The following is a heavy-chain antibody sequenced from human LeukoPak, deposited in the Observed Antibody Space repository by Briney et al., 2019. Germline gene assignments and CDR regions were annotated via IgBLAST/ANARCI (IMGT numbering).Heavy chain of an antibody. CDR2: IKTKSDGGTT. CDR1: GFTFSNAW. Sequence: GGSLRLSCAASGFTFSNAWMSWVRQAPGKGLEWVGRIKTKSDGGTTDYAAPVKGRFTISRDDSKSIAYLQMNSLKTEDTAVYYCTRDQTPYYWGQGTLVTVSS. V-gene: IGHV3-15*01. CDR3: TRDQTPYY. J-gene: IGHJ4*02.